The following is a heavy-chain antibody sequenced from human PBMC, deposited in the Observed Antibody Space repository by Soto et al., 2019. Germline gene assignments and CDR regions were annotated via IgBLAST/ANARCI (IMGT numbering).Heavy chain of an antibody. D-gene: IGHD3-10*01. Sequence: LRLSCSASGFPFRYYAMNWVRQAPGKGLQWVAGVSGAGGKTDYADSVEGRFTISRDNSKNILYLQMDSLRADDTAVYYCAKGSVWYGGQYFHHWAQGTLVTVS. V-gene: IGHV3-23*01. CDR1: GFPFRYYA. CDR2: VSGAGGKT. J-gene: IGHJ1*01. CDR3: AKGSVWYGGQYFHH.